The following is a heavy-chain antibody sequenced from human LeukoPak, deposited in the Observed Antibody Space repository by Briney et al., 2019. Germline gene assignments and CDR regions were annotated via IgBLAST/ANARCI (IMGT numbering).Heavy chain of an antibody. J-gene: IGHJ4*02. D-gene: IGHD2-2*01. V-gene: IGHV1-18*01. CDR3: ARTYCSSTSCWSYFDY. Sequence: GASVKVSCKASGYTFTSYGISWVRQAPGQGLEWMGWISAYNGNTNYAQKLQGRVTMTTDTSTSTAYMELRSLRSDDTAVYYCARTYCSSTSCWSYFDYWGQGTLVTVSS. CDR1: GYTFTSYG. CDR2: ISAYNGNT.